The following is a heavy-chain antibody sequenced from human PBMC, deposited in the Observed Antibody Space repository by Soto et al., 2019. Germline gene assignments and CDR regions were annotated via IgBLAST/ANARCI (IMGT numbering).Heavy chain of an antibody. Sequence: SETLSLTCIVSGDSISGYYWSWVRQSPGKGLEWIGDIYHIGSTNYNPSLRGRVTISVDKSNNQFSLTLKYVTAADTAVYYCATLPPRIEVTVLPIPTWGQGTLVTVSS. V-gene: IGHV4-59*12. CDR2: IYHIGST. CDR1: GDSISGYY. CDR3: ATLPPRIEVTVLPIPT. D-gene: IGHD2-15*01. J-gene: IGHJ5*02.